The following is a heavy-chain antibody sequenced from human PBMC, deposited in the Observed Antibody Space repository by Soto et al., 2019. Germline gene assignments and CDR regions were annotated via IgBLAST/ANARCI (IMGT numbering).Heavy chain of an antibody. V-gene: IGHV3-23*01. J-gene: IGHJ6*02. CDR1: GFTFSSYA. CDR3: ANSSGGYKRKSYYYYGMDV. D-gene: IGHD1-26*01. Sequence: GGSLRLSCAASGFTFSSYAMSWVRQAPGKGLEWVSAISGSGGSTYYADSVKGRFTISRDNSKNTLYLQMNSLRAEDTAVYYCANSSGGYKRKSYYYYGMDVWGQGTTVTVSS. CDR2: ISGSGGST.